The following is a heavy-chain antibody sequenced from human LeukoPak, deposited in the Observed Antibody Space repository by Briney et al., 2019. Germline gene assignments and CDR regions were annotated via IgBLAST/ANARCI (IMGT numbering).Heavy chain of an antibody. D-gene: IGHD6-19*01. J-gene: IGHJ4*02. V-gene: IGHV1-18*01. CDR2: ISAYNGDT. CDR3: ARVHSGWSPDY. CDR1: GYTFTTYG. Sequence: ASVKVSCKASGYTFTTYGISWVRQAPGQGLEWMGWISAYNGDTNYAQKLQGRVTMNTDTSTSTAYMELRSLRSDDTAVYYCARVHSGWSPDYWGQGTLVIVSS.